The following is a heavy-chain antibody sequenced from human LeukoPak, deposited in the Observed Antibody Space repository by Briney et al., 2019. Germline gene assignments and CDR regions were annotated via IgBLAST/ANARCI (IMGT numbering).Heavy chain of an antibody. V-gene: IGHV5-51*01. Sequence: GESLKVSCKGSGYSFNSYWNGWGGQKPGEGPEWMGVIYPGDSDTRYSPSFQGQVTISADKSISTAYLQWSSLKASDTAMYYCARLPPIGGVGFDYWGQGTLVTVSS. CDR2: IYPGDSDT. CDR3: ARLPPIGGVGFDY. D-gene: IGHD1-26*01. CDR1: GYSFNSYW. J-gene: IGHJ4*02.